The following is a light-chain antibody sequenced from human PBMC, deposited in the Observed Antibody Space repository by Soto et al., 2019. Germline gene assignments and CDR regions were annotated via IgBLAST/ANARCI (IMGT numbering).Light chain of an antibody. J-gene: IGKJ3*01. Sequence: EIVMTQSPATLSVSPGERATLSCRASQSVSSNLAWYQQKPGQAPRLLIYGAFTRATGIPARFSGSGSGTEFTLTISSLQSEDFAVYYCQQHNNWPVTFGPGTKVDIK. CDR2: GAF. CDR1: QSVSSN. CDR3: QQHNNWPVT. V-gene: IGKV3-15*01.